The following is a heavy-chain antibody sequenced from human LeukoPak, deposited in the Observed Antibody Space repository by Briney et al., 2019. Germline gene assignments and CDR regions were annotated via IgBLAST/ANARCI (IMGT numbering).Heavy chain of an antibody. J-gene: IGHJ4*02. CDR2: ISSSSSYI. CDR1: GFTFSNYW. Sequence: GGSLRLSCAASGFTFSNYWMSWVRQAPGKGLEWVSSISSSSSYIYYADSVKGRFTISRDNAKNSLYLQMNSLRAEDTAMYYCARDGRGYSSSSGYFDYWGQGTLVTVSS. D-gene: IGHD6-6*01. CDR3: ARDGRGYSSSSGYFDY. V-gene: IGHV3-21*01.